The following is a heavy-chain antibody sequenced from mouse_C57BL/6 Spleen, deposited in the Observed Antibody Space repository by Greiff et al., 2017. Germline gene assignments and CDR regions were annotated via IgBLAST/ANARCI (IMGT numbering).Heavy chain of an antibody. Sequence: QVQLQQPGAELVKPGASVKLSCKASGYTFTSYWMQWVKQRPGQGLEWIGEIDPSDSYTNYNQKFKGKATLTVDTSSSTAYMQLSSLTSEDSAVYYCARRGLAPIDYWGQGTTLTVSS. J-gene: IGHJ2*01. CDR2: IDPSDSYT. CDR3: ARRGLAPIDY. CDR1: GYTFTSYW. V-gene: IGHV1-50*01. D-gene: IGHD3-3*01.